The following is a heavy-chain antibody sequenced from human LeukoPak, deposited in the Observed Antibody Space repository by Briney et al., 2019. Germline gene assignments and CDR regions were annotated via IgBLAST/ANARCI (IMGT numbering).Heavy chain of an antibody. Sequence: ASVKVSCKASGYTFTCYGISWVRQAPGQGLEWMGWISAYNGNTNYAQKLQGRVTMTTDTSTSTAYMELRSLRSDDTAVYYCARDRDRGIAARQVDYWGQGTLVTVSS. CDR1: GYTFTCYG. CDR2: ISAYNGNT. CDR3: ARDRDRGIAARQVDY. J-gene: IGHJ4*02. V-gene: IGHV1-18*01. D-gene: IGHD6-6*01.